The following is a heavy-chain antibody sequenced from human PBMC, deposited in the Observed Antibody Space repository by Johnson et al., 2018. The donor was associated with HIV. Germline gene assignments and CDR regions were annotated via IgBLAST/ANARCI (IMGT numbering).Heavy chain of an antibody. Sequence: VQLVESGAGLVQPGGSLRLSCAASGFTFSSYWMSWVRQAPGKGLEWVANIKQDGSEKYYVDSVKGRFTIARDNAKNSLYLQMNSLRAEDTAVYYCARDRMRTAIGAFDIWGQGTMVTVSS. V-gene: IGHV3-7*03. J-gene: IGHJ3*02. CDR3: ARDRMRTAIGAFDI. CDR2: IKQDGSEK. D-gene: IGHD1-1*01. CDR1: GFTFSSYW.